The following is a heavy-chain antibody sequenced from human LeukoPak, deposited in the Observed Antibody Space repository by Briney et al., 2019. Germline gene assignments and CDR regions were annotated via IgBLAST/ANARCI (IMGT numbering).Heavy chain of an antibody. CDR3: ARESGSSGWFYYFDY. CDR1: GGSVSSGGYY. V-gene: IGHV4-61*08. D-gene: IGHD6-19*01. Sequence: PSETLSLTCTVSGGSVSSGGYYWSWIRQPPGKGLEWIAYIYYTGSTHYSPSLKSRVTMSVDTSKNQFSLKLSSVTAADTAVYYCARESGSSGWFYYFDYWGQGTLVTVSS. J-gene: IGHJ4*02. CDR2: IYYTGST.